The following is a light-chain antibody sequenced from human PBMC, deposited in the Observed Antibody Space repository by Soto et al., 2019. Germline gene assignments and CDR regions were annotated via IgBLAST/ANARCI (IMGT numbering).Light chain of an antibody. V-gene: IGKV3-15*01. CDR3: QQYKNGELT. CDR2: GAS. Sequence: TLSGSPVERATLSCRASQSVSSNLAWYQQKPGQAPRLLIYGASTRATGIPARFSGSGSGTEFTLTISSLQSEDFAVYYRQQYKNGELTFGQGSKVDI. J-gene: IGKJ1*01. CDR1: QSVSSN.